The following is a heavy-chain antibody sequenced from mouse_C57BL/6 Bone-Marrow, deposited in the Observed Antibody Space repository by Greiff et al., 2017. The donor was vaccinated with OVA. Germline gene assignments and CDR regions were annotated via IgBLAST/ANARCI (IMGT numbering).Heavy chain of an antibody. Sequence: QVQLQQPGAELVKPGASVQMSCKASGYTFTSYWITWVPQRPGQGLEWIGDIYPGSGSTNSNEKFKGKATLTVDTSSSTAYMQLSSLTSEDSAVYYCARSDSSGYTSWFAYWGQGTLVTVSA. CDR1: GYTFTSYW. CDR3: ARSDSSGYTSWFAY. V-gene: IGHV1-55*01. J-gene: IGHJ3*01. CDR2: IYPGSGST. D-gene: IGHD3-2*02.